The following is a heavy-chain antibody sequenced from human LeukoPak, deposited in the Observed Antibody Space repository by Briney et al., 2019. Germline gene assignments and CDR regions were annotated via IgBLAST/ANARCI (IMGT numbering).Heavy chain of an antibody. V-gene: IGHV3-21*01. CDR1: GFTFSSYS. CDR2: ISSSSSYI. J-gene: IGHJ4*02. CDR3: AGPSGYSYGFFY. D-gene: IGHD5-18*01. Sequence: GGSLRLSCAASGFTFSSYSMNWVRQAPGKRLEWVSSISSSSSYIYYADSVKGRFTISRDNAKNSLYLQMNSLRAEDTAVYYCAGPSGYSYGFFYWGQGTLVTVSS.